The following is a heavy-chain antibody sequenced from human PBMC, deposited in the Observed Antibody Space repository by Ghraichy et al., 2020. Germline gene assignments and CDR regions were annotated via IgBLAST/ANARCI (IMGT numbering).Heavy chain of an antibody. Sequence: SETLSLTCTVSGGPVTNDGSYWAWIRQHPGKGLEWIGYIPHTGTSYSSPSLTSRVAISLDTSENHFSLDLTSVTAADTAVYYCAKTRGGSFDYWGQGTQVTVPS. CDR3: AKTRGGSFDY. V-gene: IGHV4-31*03. D-gene: IGHD3-10*01. CDR1: GGPVTNDGSY. J-gene: IGHJ4*02. CDR2: IPHTGTS.